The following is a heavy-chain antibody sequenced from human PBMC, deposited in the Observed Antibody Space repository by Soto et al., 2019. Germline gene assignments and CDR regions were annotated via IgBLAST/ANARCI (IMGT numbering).Heavy chain of an antibody. CDR2: INHSGST. CDR1: GGSFSGYY. D-gene: IGHD1-26*01. Sequence: SETLSLTCAVYGGSFSGYYWSWIRQPPGKWLEWIGEINHSGSTNYNPSLKSRVTISVDTSKNQFSLKLSSVTAADTAAFYCARARFLIVGAIAFDFWGQGXLVTVYS. CDR3: ARARFLIVGAIAFDF. J-gene: IGHJ4*02. V-gene: IGHV4-34*01.